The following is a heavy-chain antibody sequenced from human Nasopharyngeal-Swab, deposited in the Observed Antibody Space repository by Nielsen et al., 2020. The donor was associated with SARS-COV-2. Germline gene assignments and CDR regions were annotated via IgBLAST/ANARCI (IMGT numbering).Heavy chain of an antibody. J-gene: IGHJ5*02. Sequence: GESLKISCVASGITLSNSWMHWVRQGPGKELVWVSRINTDARDTTYADSVKGRFTISRDNAKNTLYLQMDSLRVEDTAVYYCAREEAWSKTFDRWGQGTLVTVAS. V-gene: IGHV3-74*01. D-gene: IGHD2-15*01. CDR2: INTDARDT. CDR1: GITLSNSW. CDR3: AREEAWSKTFDR.